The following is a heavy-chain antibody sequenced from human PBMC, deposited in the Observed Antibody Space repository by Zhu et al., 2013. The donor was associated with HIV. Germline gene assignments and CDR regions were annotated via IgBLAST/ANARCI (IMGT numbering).Heavy chain of an antibody. CDR1: GGTFSSYA. D-gene: IGHD6-13*01. CDR2: IIPIFGTA. V-gene: IGHV1-69*01. Sequence: QVQLVQSGAEVKKPGSSVKVSCKASGGTFSSYAISWVRQAPGQGLEWMGGIIPIFGTANYAQKFQGRVTITADESTSTAYMELSSLRSEDTAVYYCAIHRRGIAAAAGRLHYYYYGMDVWGQGTTVTVSS. J-gene: IGHJ6*02. CDR3: AIHRRGIAAAAGRLHYYYYGMDV.